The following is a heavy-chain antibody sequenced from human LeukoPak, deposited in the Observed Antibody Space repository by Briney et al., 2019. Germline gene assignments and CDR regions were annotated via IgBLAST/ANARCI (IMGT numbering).Heavy chain of an antibody. Sequence: ASVKVSCKASGYTFTSYGISWVRQAPGQGLEWMGWTSAYNGNTNYAQKLQGRVTMTTDTSTSTAYMELRSLRSDDTAVYYCARASFPDQLLVYGWFDPWGQGTLVTVSS. CDR3: ARASFPDQLLVYGWFDP. CDR2: TSAYNGNT. CDR1: GYTFTSYG. J-gene: IGHJ5*02. D-gene: IGHD2-2*01. V-gene: IGHV1-18*01.